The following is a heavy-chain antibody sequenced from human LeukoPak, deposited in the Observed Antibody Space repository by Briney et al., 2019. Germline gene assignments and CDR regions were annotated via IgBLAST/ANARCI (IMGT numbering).Heavy chain of an antibody. V-gene: IGHV4-59*01. CDR3: SRGANWFDS. J-gene: IGHJ5*01. CDR2: IYSSGST. Sequence: SETLSLTCTVSGASISSSYWSWIRQPPGKGLEWIGYIYSSGSTNDNPSLKSRVTISADTSKNQFSLKLSSVTAADTAVYYCSRGANWFDSWGQGILVTVSS. CDR1: GASISSSY.